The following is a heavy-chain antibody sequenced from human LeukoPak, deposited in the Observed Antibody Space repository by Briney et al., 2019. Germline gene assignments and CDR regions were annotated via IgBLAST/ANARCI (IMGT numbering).Heavy chain of an antibody. CDR2: INHSGST. V-gene: IGHV4-34*01. CDR3: ARGKSDCSSTSCYLVPSRVRAFDI. D-gene: IGHD2-2*01. Sequence: SETLSLTCAVYGGSFSGYYWSWIRQPPGKGLEWIGEINHSGSTNYNPSLKSRVTISVDTSKNQFSLKLSSVTAAGTAVYYCARGKSDCSSTSCYLVPSRVRAFDIWGQGTMVTVSS. J-gene: IGHJ3*02. CDR1: GGSFSGYY.